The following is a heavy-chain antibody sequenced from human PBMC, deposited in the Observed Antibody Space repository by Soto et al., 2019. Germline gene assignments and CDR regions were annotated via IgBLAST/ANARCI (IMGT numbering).Heavy chain of an antibody. CDR1: GFTFSSYS. Sequence: WGSLRLSCAASGFTFSSYSMNWFRQAPGKGLEWVSSISSSSSYIYYADSVKGRFTISRDNAKNSLYLQMNSLRAEDTAVYYCARDRTPNYYGSGSFDPWGQGNLVTVSS. J-gene: IGHJ5*02. D-gene: IGHD3-10*01. CDR3: ARDRTPNYYGSGSFDP. V-gene: IGHV3-21*01. CDR2: ISSSSSYI.